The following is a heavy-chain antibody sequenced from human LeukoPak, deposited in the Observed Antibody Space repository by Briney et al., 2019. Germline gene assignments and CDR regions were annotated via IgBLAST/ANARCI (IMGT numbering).Heavy chain of an antibody. D-gene: IGHD6-19*01. CDR2: VSGSGSTT. CDR1: GFTFSNYG. Sequence: GGSLRLSCAASGFTFSNYGMSWVRQAPGKGLEWVSTVSGSGSTTYYADSVKGRFTISRDNSKNTLYLQMNSLRAEDTAVYYCARSYNSGWPYYFDYWGQGTLVTVSS. J-gene: IGHJ4*02. CDR3: ARSYNSGWPYYFDY. V-gene: IGHV3-23*01.